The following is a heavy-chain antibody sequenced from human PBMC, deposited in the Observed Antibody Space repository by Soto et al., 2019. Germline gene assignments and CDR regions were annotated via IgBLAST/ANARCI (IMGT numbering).Heavy chain of an antibody. D-gene: IGHD1-26*01. Sequence: QVQLQESGPGLVKPSETLSLTCTVSGGSISSYYLSWIRQPPGEGLEWIGYISYSGSTNYNPSLKSRATISVDTSKNQFCLKRSSVTAADTAVYDCARDAGPWGWELRDWGQGNLVTVSA. J-gene: IGHJ1*01. CDR1: GGSISSYY. V-gene: IGHV4-59*01. CDR2: ISYSGST. CDR3: ARDAGPWGWELRD.